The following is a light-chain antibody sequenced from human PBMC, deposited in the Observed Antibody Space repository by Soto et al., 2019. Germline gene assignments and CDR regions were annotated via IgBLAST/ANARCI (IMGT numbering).Light chain of an antibody. V-gene: IGKV3-15*01. CDR2: GAS. Sequence: EMGVPQSPATLSVSPGERATLSCRASQDVSSNLAWYQQKPGQAPSLLIYGASTRATGTPARFSGSGSGTEFTLTISSLQSEDYAVYFCQQYIRWPLTFGGGTKVDIK. CDR3: QQYIRWPLT. CDR1: QDVSSN. J-gene: IGKJ4*01.